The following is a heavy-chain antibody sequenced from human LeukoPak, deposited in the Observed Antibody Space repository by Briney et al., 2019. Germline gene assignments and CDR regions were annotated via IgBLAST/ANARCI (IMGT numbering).Heavy chain of an antibody. CDR3: ARVGGYCSSTSCSIDY. Sequence: GASVKVSCKASGYTFTSYYMHWVRQAPGQGLEWMGIINPSGGSTSYAQKFQGRVTMTRDTSTSTVYMELSSLRSEDTAVYYCARVGGYCSSTSCSIDYWGQGTLVTVCS. CDR2: INPSGGST. V-gene: IGHV1-46*01. CDR1: GYTFTSYY. D-gene: IGHD2-2*01. J-gene: IGHJ4*02.